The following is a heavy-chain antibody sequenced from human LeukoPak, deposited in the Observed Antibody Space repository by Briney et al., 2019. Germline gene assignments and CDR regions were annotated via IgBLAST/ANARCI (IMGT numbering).Heavy chain of an antibody. CDR2: IIPILGIA. D-gene: IGHD6-19*01. CDR1: GGTFSSYA. V-gene: IGHV1-69*04. J-gene: IGHJ4*02. Sequence: GASVKVSCKASGGTFSSYAISWVRQAPGQGLEWMERIIPILGIANYAQKFQGRVTITADKSTSTAYMELSSLRSEDTAVYYCARGTSGWNTFDYWGQGTLVTVSS. CDR3: ARGTSGWNTFDY.